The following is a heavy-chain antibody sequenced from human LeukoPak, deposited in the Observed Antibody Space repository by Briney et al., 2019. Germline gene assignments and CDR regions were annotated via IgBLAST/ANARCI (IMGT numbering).Heavy chain of an antibody. CDR2: FDPEDGET. CDR1: GYTLTELS. V-gene: IGHV1-24*01. Sequence: ASVKVSCKVSGYTLTELSMHWVRQAPGKGLEWMGGFDPEDGETIYAQKFQGRVTMTEDTSTDTAYMELSSLRSEDTAVYYCATGRSYYDFWSGYSPMDVWGKGTTVTVSS. D-gene: IGHD3-3*01. J-gene: IGHJ6*03. CDR3: ATGRSYYDFWSGYSPMDV.